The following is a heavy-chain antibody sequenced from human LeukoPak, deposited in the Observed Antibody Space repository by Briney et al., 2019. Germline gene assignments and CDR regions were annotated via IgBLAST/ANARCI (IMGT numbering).Heavy chain of an antibody. Sequence: PGGSLRLSCAASGFTFSSYAMSWVRQAPGKGLEWVSAISGSGGSTYYADSVKGRSTISRDNSKNTLYLQMNSLRAEDTAVYYCAKSRTTIPIRLGYFDYWGQGTLVTVSS. V-gene: IGHV3-23*01. D-gene: IGHD1/OR15-1a*01. CDR2: ISGSGGST. J-gene: IGHJ4*02. CDR3: AKSRTTIPIRLGYFDY. CDR1: GFTFSSYA.